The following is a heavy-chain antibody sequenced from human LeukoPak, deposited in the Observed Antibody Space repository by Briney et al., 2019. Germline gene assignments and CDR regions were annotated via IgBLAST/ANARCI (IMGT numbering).Heavy chain of an antibody. CDR3: ARDWNYGGGFDY. CDR2: ISSSSSYI. J-gene: IGHJ4*02. Sequence: GGSLRLSCAASGFTFSSYSMNWVRQAPGKGLEWVSSISSSSSYIYYADSVKGRFTISRDNAKNSLYLQMNSLRADDTAVYYCARDWNYGGGFDYWGQGTLVTVSS. D-gene: IGHD4-23*01. CDR1: GFTFSSYS. V-gene: IGHV3-21*01.